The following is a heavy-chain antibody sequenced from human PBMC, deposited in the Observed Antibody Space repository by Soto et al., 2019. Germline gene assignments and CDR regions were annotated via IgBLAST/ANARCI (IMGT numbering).Heavy chain of an antibody. CDR1: GFAFTHVW. CDR2: IKRKIEGEPT. D-gene: IGHD2-2*01. J-gene: IGHJ3*02. CDR3: AADRYCSSNTCPGAFDI. Sequence: EVQLLESGGDLAEPGGSLRLSCAASGFAFTHVWMTWVRQAPGRGLEWVGRIKRKIEGEPTNYAAPVKGRFTISSDDSKNTLYLQMNSLKTDDSAVYYCAADRYCSSNTCPGAFDIWGQGTTV. V-gene: IGHV3-15*01.